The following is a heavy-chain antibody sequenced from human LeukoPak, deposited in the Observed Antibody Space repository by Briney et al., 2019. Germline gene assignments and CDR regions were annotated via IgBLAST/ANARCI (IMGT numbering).Heavy chain of an antibody. CDR3: AKGRYCSGGSCYTESSAFDI. CDR1: GFTFDDYA. J-gene: IGHJ3*02. CDR2: ISWNSGSI. V-gene: IGHV3-9*03. D-gene: IGHD2-15*01. Sequence: GGSLRLSCAASGFTFDDYAMHWVRQAPGKGLEWVSGISWNSGSIGYADSVKGRFTISRDNAKNSLYLQMNSLRAEDMALYYCAKGRYCSGGSCYTESSAFDIWGQGTMVTVSS.